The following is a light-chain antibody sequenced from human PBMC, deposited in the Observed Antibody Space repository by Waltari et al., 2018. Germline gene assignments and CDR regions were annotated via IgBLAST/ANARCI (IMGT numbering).Light chain of an antibody. Sequence: QSALTQPRSVSGSPGQSVTISCPGTTSDIGAYNYVSWYQQYPGKAPELMIYDVTKRPSGVPDRFSGSKSGNTASLTISGLQAEDEADYYCCSYAGSYTYWVFGGGTKLTVL. V-gene: IGLV2-11*01. CDR1: TSDIGAYNY. CDR2: DVT. J-gene: IGLJ3*02. CDR3: CSYAGSYTYWV.